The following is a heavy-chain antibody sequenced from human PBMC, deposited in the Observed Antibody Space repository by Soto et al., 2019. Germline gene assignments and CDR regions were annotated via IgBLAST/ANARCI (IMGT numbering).Heavy chain of an antibody. V-gene: IGHV3-74*01. CDR3: ARGFLRNWSAEPLSPQDC. CDR1: GFTFSSYW. Sequence: GGSLRLSCAASGFTFSSYWMHWVRQAPGKGLVWVSRINSDGSTTTYADSVKGRFTISRDNAKNTLYLQMNSLRAEDTAVYYCARGFLRNWSAEPLSPQDCWGQGTLVTVSS. CDR2: INSDGSTT. J-gene: IGHJ4*02. D-gene: IGHD1-26*01.